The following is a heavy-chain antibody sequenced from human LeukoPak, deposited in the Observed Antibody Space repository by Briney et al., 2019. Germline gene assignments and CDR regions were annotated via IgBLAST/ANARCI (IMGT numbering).Heavy chain of an antibody. CDR1: GFTFSSYA. D-gene: IGHD3-10*01. V-gene: IGHV3-23*01. CDR3: ATYGSGSYYRKAFDY. CDR2: ITISGATT. Sequence: GGSLRLSCAASGFTFSSYAMSWVRQAPGKGLEWVSSITISGATTYYADSVKGQLTIPRDNSKTTLYLQMNSLRAEDTAVYYRATYGSGSYYRKAFDYWGQGTLVTVSS. J-gene: IGHJ4*02.